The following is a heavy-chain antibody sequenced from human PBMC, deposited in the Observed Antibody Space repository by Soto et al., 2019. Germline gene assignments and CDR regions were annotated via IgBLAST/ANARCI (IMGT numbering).Heavy chain of an antibody. Sequence: SLRLSCAASGFTFSSYGMHWVRQAPGKGLEWVAVISYDGSNKYYADSVKGRFTISRDNSKNTLYLQMNSLRAEDTAVYYCAKGPLEVRGGMAFDYWGQGTLVTVSS. D-gene: IGHD3-10*01. J-gene: IGHJ4*02. V-gene: IGHV3-30*18. CDR3: AKGPLEVRGGMAFDY. CDR1: GFTFSSYG. CDR2: ISYDGSNK.